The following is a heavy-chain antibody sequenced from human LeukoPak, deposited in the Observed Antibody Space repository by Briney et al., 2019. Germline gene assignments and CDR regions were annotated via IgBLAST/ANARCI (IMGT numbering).Heavy chain of an antibody. Sequence: SETLSLTCTVSGGSISSYYWSWIRQPAGKGLEWIGRIYTSGSTNYNPSLKSRVTMSVDTSKNQFSLKLSSVTAADTAVYYCASGAAAGGWFDLWGQGTLVTVSS. CDR3: ASGAAAGGWFDL. D-gene: IGHD6-13*01. J-gene: IGHJ5*02. CDR2: IYTSGST. CDR1: GGSISSYY. V-gene: IGHV4-4*07.